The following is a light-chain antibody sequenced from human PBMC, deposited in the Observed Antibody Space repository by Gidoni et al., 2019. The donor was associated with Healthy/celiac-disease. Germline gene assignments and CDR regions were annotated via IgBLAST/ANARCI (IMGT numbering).Light chain of an antibody. J-gene: IGKJ5*01. CDR1: QSVSSSY. CDR2: GAS. CDR3: QQYGSSPPIT. Sequence: EIVLTQSPGTLSLPPGERATLSCRASQSVSSSYLAWYQQNPGQAPRLLIYGASSRATGIPDRFSGSGSGTDFTLTISRLEPEDFAVYYCQQYGSSPPITFGQGTRLEIK. V-gene: IGKV3-20*01.